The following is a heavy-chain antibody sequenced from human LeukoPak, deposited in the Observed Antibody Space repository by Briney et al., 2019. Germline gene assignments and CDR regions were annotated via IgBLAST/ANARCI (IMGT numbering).Heavy chain of an antibody. CDR3: ARDLYRIVVVPHYFDY. J-gene: IGHJ4*02. Sequence: GGSLRLSCAASGFTFDDYAMHWVRQVPGKGLEWVSGISWDSGSIAYADSVKGRFTISRDNAKNSLYLQMNSLRAEDTAVYYCARDLYRIVVVPHYFDYWGQGTLVTVSS. D-gene: IGHD3-22*01. V-gene: IGHV3-9*01. CDR2: ISWDSGSI. CDR1: GFTFDDYA.